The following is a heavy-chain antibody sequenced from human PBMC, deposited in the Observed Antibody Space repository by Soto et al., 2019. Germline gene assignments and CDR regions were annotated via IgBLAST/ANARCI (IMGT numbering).Heavy chain of an antibody. Sequence: EVQLVESGGGLVQPGGSLRLSCGASGFTFSNYNMNWVRQAPGKGLEWVSYISSSGSTTYYADSVKGRFTISRDNAKDSLFLQMYSLRDEDTAVYYCARDAFDYDATGYHSDYWGQGTLVTVSS. CDR2: ISSSGSTT. J-gene: IGHJ4*02. CDR1: GFTFSNYN. CDR3: ARDAFDYDATGYHSDY. V-gene: IGHV3-48*02. D-gene: IGHD3-22*01.